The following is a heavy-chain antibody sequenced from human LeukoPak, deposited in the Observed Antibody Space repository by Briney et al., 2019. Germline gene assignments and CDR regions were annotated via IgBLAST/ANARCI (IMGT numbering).Heavy chain of an antibody. V-gene: IGHV4-38-2*02. D-gene: IGHD3-22*01. CDR1: GYSISSGYY. J-gene: IGHJ4*02. Sequence: SETLSLTCTVSGYSISSGYYWGWIRQPPGKWLEWIGSIYHSGSTYYNPSLKSRVTISVDTSKNQFSLKLSSVTAADTAVYYCARGPGGDYYDSSPTKQYYFDYWGQGTLVTVSS. CDR2: IYHSGST. CDR3: ARGPGGDYYDSSPTKQYYFDY.